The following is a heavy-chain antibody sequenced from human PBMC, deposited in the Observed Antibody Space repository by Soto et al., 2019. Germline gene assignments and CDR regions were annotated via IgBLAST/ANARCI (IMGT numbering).Heavy chain of an antibody. D-gene: IGHD4-17*01. CDR1: GGTFSSYA. J-gene: IGHJ3*02. CDR2: IIPIFGTA. Sequence: SVKVSCKASGGTFSSYAISWVRQAPGQGLEWMGGIIPIFGTANYAQKFQGRVTITADESTSTAYMELSSLRSEDTAVYYCARDQDYARAFDIWGQVTMFTVSS. CDR3: ARDQDYARAFDI. V-gene: IGHV1-69*13.